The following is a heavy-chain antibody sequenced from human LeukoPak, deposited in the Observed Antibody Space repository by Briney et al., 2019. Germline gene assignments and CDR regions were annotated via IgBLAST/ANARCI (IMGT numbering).Heavy chain of an antibody. CDR3: ASDTSGSYPDY. CDR2: ISSSSSTI. V-gene: IGHV3-48*01. J-gene: IGHJ4*02. Sequence: PGGSLRLSCAASGFTFSSYSMNWVRQAPGKGLEWVSYISSSSSTIYYADSVKGRFTISRDNAKNSLYLQMNSLRAEDTAVYYCASDTSGSYPDYWGQGTLVTVSS. CDR1: GFTFSSYS. D-gene: IGHD1-26*01.